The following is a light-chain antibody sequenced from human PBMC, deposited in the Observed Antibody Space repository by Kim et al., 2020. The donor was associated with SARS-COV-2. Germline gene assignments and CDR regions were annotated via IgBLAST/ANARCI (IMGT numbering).Light chain of an antibody. CDR3: QQYNEWPPWT. CDR1: QNIFSN. Sequence: SPGERSTLSCRASQNIFSNLAWYQQKRGQAPRLLIYDVSTRATGIPARFSGSGSGTEFSLTISSLQSEDSAVYYCQQYNEWPPWTFGQGTKVYIK. CDR2: DVS. V-gene: IGKV3-15*01. J-gene: IGKJ1*01.